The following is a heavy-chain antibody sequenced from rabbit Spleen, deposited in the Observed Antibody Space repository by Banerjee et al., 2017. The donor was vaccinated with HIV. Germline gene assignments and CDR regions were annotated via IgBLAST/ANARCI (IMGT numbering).Heavy chain of an antibody. CDR2: FYGGSGGNT. CDR1: GFSFSSSYW. V-gene: IGHV1S40*01. D-gene: IGHD6-1*01. J-gene: IGHJ6*01. CDR3: ARRSGGFRYGFAL. Sequence: QSLVESGGDLVKPGASLTLTCTVSGFSFSSSYWIGWVRQAPGKGLEWIACFYGGSGGNTVYASWAKGRFTISKASSTTVTLQMARLTAADSSAYFCARRSGGFRYGFALWGPGTLVTVS.